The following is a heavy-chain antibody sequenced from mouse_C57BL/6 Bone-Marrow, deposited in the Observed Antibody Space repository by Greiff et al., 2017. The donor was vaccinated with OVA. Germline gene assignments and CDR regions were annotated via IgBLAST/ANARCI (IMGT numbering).Heavy chain of an antibody. CDR1: GYAFSSSW. Sequence: QVQLKESGPELVKPGASVKISCKASGYAFSSSWMNWVKQRPGKGLEWIGRIYPGDGDTNYNGKFKGKATLTADKSSSTAYMQLSSLTSEDSAVYFCARPYSNAWFAYWGQGTLVTVSA. D-gene: IGHD2-5*01. J-gene: IGHJ3*01. CDR3: ARPYSNAWFAY. V-gene: IGHV1-82*01. CDR2: IYPGDGDT.